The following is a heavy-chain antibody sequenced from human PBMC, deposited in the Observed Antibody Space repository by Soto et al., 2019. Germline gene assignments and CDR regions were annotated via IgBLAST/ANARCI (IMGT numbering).Heavy chain of an antibody. D-gene: IGHD2-15*01. CDR1: GFTFSSYD. V-gene: IGHV3-13*01. CDR2: IGTAGDT. Sequence: GGSLRLSCAASGFTFSSYDMHWVRQATGKGLEWVSAIGTAGDTYYPGSVKGRFTISRENAKNSLYLQMNSLRAGDTAVYYCARGYCSGGSCSADAFDIWGQGTMVTVSS. CDR3: ARGYCSGGSCSADAFDI. J-gene: IGHJ3*02.